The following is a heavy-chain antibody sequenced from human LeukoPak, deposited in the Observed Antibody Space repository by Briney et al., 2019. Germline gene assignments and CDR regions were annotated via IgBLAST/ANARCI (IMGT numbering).Heavy chain of an antibody. CDR3: ARGGAAAGEGNFDY. V-gene: IGHV4-4*07. J-gene: IGHJ4*02. CDR1: GGSISSYY. Sequence: SETLSLTCTVSGGSISSYYWSWIRQPAGKGLEWIGRIYTSGSTNYNPSLKSRVTMSVDTSKNQFSLKLSSVTAADTAVYYCARGGAAAGEGNFDYWGQGTLVTVSS. CDR2: IYTSGST. D-gene: IGHD6-13*01.